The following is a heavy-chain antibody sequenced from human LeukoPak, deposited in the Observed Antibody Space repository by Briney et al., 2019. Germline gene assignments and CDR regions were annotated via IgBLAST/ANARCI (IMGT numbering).Heavy chain of an antibody. V-gene: IGHV4-30-4*01. D-gene: IGHD3-10*01. Sequence: SETLSLTCTVSGVSISSGDYYWSWIRQPPGKGLEWIGYIHYGGNTYYNPSLKSRVTISVDTSKNQFSLKLSSVTAADTAVYYCGRGELWSDYWGQGTLVTVSS. CDR2: IHYGGNT. CDR3: GRGELWSDY. CDR1: GVSISSGDYY. J-gene: IGHJ4*02.